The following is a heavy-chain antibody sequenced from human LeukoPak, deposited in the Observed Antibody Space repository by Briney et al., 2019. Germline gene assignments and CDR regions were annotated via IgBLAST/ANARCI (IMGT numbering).Heavy chain of an antibody. CDR2: IWYDGSNK. V-gene: IGHV3-33*01. D-gene: IGHD6-19*01. CDR3: ARDKGHLIAVAGLVPNWYFDL. Sequence: PGRSLRLSCAASGFTFSSYGTHWVRQAPGKGLEWVAVIWYDGSNKYYADSVKGRFTISRDNSKNTLYLQMNSLRAEDTAVYYCARDKGHLIAVAGLVPNWYFDLWGRGTLVTVSS. J-gene: IGHJ2*01. CDR1: GFTFSSYG.